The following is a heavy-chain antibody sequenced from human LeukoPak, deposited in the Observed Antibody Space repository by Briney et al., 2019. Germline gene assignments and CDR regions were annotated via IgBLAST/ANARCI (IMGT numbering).Heavy chain of an antibody. D-gene: IGHD4-17*01. J-gene: IGHJ5*02. V-gene: IGHV3-7*01. CDR3: GRINYGDYA. CDR1: GFTFTNYW. CDR2: IKEDGSDT. Sequence: PGGSLRLSCAASGFTFTNYWMSWVRQAPGKGLEWVANIKEDGSDTHYVDSVKGRFTIFRDNAKNSLYLQMTSLRAEDTAVYFCGRINYGDYAWGQGTLVTVSS.